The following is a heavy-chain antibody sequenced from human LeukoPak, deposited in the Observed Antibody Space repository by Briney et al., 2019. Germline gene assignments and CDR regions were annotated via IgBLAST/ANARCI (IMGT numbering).Heavy chain of an antibody. J-gene: IGHJ6*03. V-gene: IGHV6-1*01. CDR2: TYYRAKWYN. Sequence: SQTLSLTCAISGDSVSSNSAAWNWIRQSPSRGLEWLGRTYYRAKWYNDSAVSVKCRITINPATSKYQFNLQLNSATPEATAVYYWARAGGGDYGAKKAPYYYFYHYMDVWGKGTTVTVSS. CDR1: GDSVSSNSAA. CDR3: ARAGGGDYGAKKAPYYYFYHYMDV. D-gene: IGHD4-17*01.